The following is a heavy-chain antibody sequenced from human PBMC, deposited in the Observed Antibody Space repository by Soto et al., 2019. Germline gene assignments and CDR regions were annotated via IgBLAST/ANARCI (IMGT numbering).Heavy chain of an antibody. J-gene: IGHJ5*02. Sequence: PGESLKIACKGSVYSFTSYCIGWVRQMPGKGLEWMWIIYPGDSDTRYSPSFQGQVTISADKSISTAYLQWSSLKASDTAMYYCARDYSNYSVGWSNWFDPWGQGTLVTVSS. D-gene: IGHD4-4*01. CDR1: VYSFTSYC. CDR3: ARDYSNYSVGWSNWFDP. V-gene: IGHV5-51*01. CDR2: IYPGDSDT.